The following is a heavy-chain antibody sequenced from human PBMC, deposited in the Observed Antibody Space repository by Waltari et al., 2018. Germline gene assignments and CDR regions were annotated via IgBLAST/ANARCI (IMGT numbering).Heavy chain of an antibody. CDR3: ARVILSGYRPLSYYYYGMDV. CDR1: GYTFNSYG. CDR2: ISAFNGNT. J-gene: IGHJ6*02. D-gene: IGHD3-22*01. Sequence: QVQLVQSGAEVKKPGASVKVSCKASGYTFNSYGISWVRQAPGQGLEWMGWISAFNGNTNYAQKLQGRVTMTTDTSTSTAYMELRSLRSDDTAVYYCARVILSGYRPLSYYYYGMDVWGQGTTVTVSS. V-gene: IGHV1-18*01.